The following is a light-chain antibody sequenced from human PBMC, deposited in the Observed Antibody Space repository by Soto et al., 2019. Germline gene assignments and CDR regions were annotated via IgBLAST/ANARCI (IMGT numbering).Light chain of an antibody. V-gene: IGKV3-11*01. CDR3: QQRGGSPPTWT. CDR2: DAS. CDR1: QSVGGY. J-gene: IGKJ1*01. Sequence: EIVLTQSPATLSLSPGERATLSCRASQSVGGYLAWYQQRPGQAPRVLIYDASNRATGIPVRFSGSGSGTDFTLTISRLEPEDFAVYYCQQRGGSPPTWTFGQGTKVDIK.